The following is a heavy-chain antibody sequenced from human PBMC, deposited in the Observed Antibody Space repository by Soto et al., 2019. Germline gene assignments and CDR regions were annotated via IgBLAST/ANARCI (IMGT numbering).Heavy chain of an antibody. Sequence: QVQLQESGPGLVKPSQTLSLTCTVSGGSISSGDYYWSWIRQPPGKGLEWIGYIYYSGSTYYNPSLKSRVTISVDTSKNQFSLKLSSVTAADTAVYYCARTNGGYSYGAPYYYYGMDVWGQGTTVTVSS. D-gene: IGHD5-18*01. CDR3: ARTNGGYSYGAPYYYYGMDV. CDR2: IYYSGST. CDR1: GGSISSGDYY. J-gene: IGHJ6*02. V-gene: IGHV4-30-4*01.